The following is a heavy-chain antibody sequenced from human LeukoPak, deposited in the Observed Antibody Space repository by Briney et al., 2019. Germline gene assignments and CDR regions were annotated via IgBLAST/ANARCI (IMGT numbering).Heavy chain of an antibody. V-gene: IGHV3-23*01. Sequence: GGSLRLSCAASGFTFSSYAMSWVRQAPGKGLEWVSAISGSGGSTYYADSVKGRFTISRDNSKNTLYLQMNSLRAEDMAVYYCAKDAVVVAARLAGWFDPWGQGTLVTVSS. J-gene: IGHJ5*02. CDR1: GFTFSSYA. CDR3: AKDAVVVAARLAGWFDP. D-gene: IGHD2-15*01. CDR2: ISGSGGST.